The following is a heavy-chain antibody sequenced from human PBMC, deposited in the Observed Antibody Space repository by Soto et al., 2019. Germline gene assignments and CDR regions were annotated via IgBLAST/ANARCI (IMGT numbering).Heavy chain of an antibody. D-gene: IGHD1-1*01. Sequence: QVQLVESGGGXVQPGRSLXLSCAASGFTFSSYAMHWVRQAPGKGLKWVAVMSYDGSNKYYADSVKGRFTISRDNSKNTLYLQMNSLRVEDTAVYYCARDRTLFGTGSTYYFDYWGQGTLVAVSS. CDR2: MSYDGSNK. CDR3: ARDRTLFGTGSTYYFDY. V-gene: IGHV3-30-3*01. J-gene: IGHJ4*02. CDR1: GFTFSSYA.